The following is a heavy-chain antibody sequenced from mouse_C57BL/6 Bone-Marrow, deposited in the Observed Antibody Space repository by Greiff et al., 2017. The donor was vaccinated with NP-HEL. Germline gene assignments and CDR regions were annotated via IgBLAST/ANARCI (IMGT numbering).Heavy chain of an antibody. CDR1: GYTFTSYG. J-gene: IGHJ2*01. V-gene: IGHV1-81*01. Sequence: QVQLKESGAELARPGASVKLSCKASGYTFTSYGISWVKQRPGQGLEWIGEIYPRSGNTYYNEKFKGKATLTADKSSSTAYMELRSLTSEDSAVYFCGKEDFYYFDYWGQGTTVTVSS. D-gene: IGHD1-3*01. CDR2: IYPRSGNT. CDR3: GKEDFYYFDY.